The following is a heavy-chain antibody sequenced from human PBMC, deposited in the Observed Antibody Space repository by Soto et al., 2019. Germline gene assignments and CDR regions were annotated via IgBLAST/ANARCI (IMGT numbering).Heavy chain of an antibody. CDR2: IYYSGST. Sequence: QVQLQESGPGLVKPSETLSLTCTVSGGSVSSGSYYWSWIRQPPGKGLEWIGYIYYSGSTNYNPSLKSRVTISVDTSKNQFSLKLSSVTAADTAVYYCARDSGNKVIVGATYAFDIWGQGTMVTVSS. V-gene: IGHV4-61*01. J-gene: IGHJ3*02. CDR3: ARDSGNKVIVGATYAFDI. D-gene: IGHD1-26*01. CDR1: GGSVSSGSYY.